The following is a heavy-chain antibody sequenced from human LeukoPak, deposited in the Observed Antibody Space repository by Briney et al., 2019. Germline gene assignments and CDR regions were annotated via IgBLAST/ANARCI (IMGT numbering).Heavy chain of an antibody. D-gene: IGHD1-26*01. CDR3: ARARSSGSHRVVNAFDV. V-gene: IGHV3-66*01. CDR1: GFTVSSSY. Sequence: GGSLRLSCVGSGFTVSSSYMTWVRQAPGKGLEWVSHIYAAGSTHYADSVKGRFTISRDISKNTVYLQMNSLRAEDTAVYYCARARSSGSHRVVNAFDVWGQGTMVTVSS. CDR2: IYAAGST. J-gene: IGHJ3*01.